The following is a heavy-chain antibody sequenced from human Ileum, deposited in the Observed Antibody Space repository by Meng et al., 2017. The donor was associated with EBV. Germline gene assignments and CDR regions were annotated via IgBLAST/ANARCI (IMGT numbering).Heavy chain of an antibody. Sequence: QVPVQRGGAGLLKLPGTLSLSCAVNGRWLSGASRNSIRQPPGKGLEWMGETIHGGSPSYNPSLKSRVTISIDTSMNQLSLMLSSVTAAYTAVYYCARRPTGIDYWGQGTLVTVSS. CDR1: GRWLSGAS. D-gene: IGHD2-8*02. J-gene: IGHJ4*02. V-gene: IGHV4-34*12. CDR2: TIHGGSP. CDR3: ARRPTGIDY.